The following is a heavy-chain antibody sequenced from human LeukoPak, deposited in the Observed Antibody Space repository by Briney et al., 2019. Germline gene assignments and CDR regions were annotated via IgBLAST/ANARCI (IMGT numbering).Heavy chain of an antibody. J-gene: IGHJ4*02. CDR2: IYHSGST. Sequence: PSETLSLTCTVSGGSLSSGGDYWSWIRQHPGKGLEWIGYIYHSGSTYYNPSLKSRVIMSADTSKNQFSLKLSSVTAADTAVYYCAKRIGHSVLLVRSNQYYFDYWGQGTLVTVSS. CDR1: GGSLSSGGDY. V-gene: IGHV4-31*03. D-gene: IGHD3-16*01. CDR3: AKRIGHSVLLVRSNQYYFDY.